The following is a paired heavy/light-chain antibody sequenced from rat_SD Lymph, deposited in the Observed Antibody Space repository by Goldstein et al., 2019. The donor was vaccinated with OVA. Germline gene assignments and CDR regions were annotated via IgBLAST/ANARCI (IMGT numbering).Heavy chain of an antibody. V-gene: IGHV1-16*01. Sequence: EVLLQQSGAELVRPGSSVKISCKASGYSFTDHYMNWVKQRPEQGLVWIGRINPANGNTVYAEKFKNKATLTADKSSNTAYMQLNSLTSEDTATYFCTRRDYGGYGPFGYWGQGTLVTVSS. CDR1: GYSFTDHY. J-gene: IGHJ3*01. CDR2: INPANGNT. CDR3: TRRDYGGYGPFGY. D-gene: IGHD1-11*01.
Light chain of an antibody. CDR3: QQGYKYPLT. V-gene: IGKV12S17*01. J-gene: IGKJ5*01. Sequence: DIQMTQSPASLSASLEEIVTITCQASQDIHNWLAWYQQKPGKSPQLLIYGATSLADGVPSRFSGSRSGTQYSLKISNMQPEDEGVYYCQQGYKYPLTFGSGTKLEIK. CDR2: GAT. CDR1: QDIHNW.